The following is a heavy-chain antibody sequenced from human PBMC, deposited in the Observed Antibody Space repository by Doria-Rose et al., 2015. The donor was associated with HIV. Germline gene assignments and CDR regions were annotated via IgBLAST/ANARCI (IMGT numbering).Heavy chain of an antibody. J-gene: IGHJ4*02. D-gene: IGHD6-6*01. V-gene: IGHV4-34*01. CDR1: NGSFSGYY. CDR3: ARGLSSSRMRRPFDY. Sequence: QVQLQQWGTGLLKPSETLSLTCAVYNGSFSGYYWSWIRQPPGKGLEWIGEINHGGSTNYSPSLKSRFTMSVDTSKNQFSLILTSVTAADTAVYYCARGLSSSRMRRPFDYWGQGSLVSVSS. CDR2: INHGGST.